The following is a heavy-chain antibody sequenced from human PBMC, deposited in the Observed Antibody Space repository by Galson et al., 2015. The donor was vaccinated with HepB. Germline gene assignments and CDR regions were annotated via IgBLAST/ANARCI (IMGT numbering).Heavy chain of an antibody. J-gene: IGHJ4*02. D-gene: IGHD1-14*01. V-gene: IGHV4-34*01. CDR3: ASTPDITPRPFDY. Sequence: WIRQPPGKGLEWIGEIDRTGTIKNYNPSLTSRVTFSADTSKNQFSLKLTSVTAADTAIYYCASTPDITPRPFDYWGQGTLVTVSS. CDR2: IDRTGTI.